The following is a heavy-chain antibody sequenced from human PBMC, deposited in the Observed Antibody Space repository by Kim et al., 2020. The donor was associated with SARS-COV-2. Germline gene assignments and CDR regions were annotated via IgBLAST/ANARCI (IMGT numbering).Heavy chain of an antibody. Sequence: KSRVTISVDTSKNQCSLKLSSVTAADTAVYYCARDSYDFWSGSYYYGMDVWGQGTTVTVSS. J-gene: IGHJ6*02. D-gene: IGHD3-3*01. V-gene: IGHV4-59*01. CDR3: ARDSYDFWSGSYYYGMDV.